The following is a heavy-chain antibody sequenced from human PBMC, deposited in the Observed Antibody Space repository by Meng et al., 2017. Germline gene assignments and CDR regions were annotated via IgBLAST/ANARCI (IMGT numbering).Heavy chain of an antibody. CDR1: GGTFSSYA. CDR3: ARVRGYSNYGPNWFDP. D-gene: IGHD4-11*01. V-gene: IGHV1-69*01. J-gene: IGHJ5*02. Sequence: VQLVESGGGVKKPGSSVKVPCKASGGTFSSYAISWVRQAPGQGLEWMGGIIPIFGTANYAQKFQGRVTITADESTSTAYMELSSLRSEDTAVYYCARVRGYSNYGPNWFDPWGQGTLVTVSS. CDR2: IIPIFGTA.